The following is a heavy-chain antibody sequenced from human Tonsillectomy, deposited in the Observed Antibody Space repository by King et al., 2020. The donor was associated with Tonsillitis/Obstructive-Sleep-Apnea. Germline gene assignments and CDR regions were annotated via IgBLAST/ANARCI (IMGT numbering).Heavy chain of an antibody. CDR1: GFTFSNYA. Sequence: VQLVESGGGVVQPGRSLTLSCAASGFTFSNYAMHWVRQAPGKGLEWVAVISYDGSNKYYADSVKGRFTISRDNSKNTLYLQMNSLRAEDTAVYYCARESGIQLWSTPPDSFDIWGQGTMATVSS. D-gene: IGHD5-18*01. J-gene: IGHJ3*02. V-gene: IGHV3-30-3*01. CDR2: ISYDGSNK. CDR3: ARESGIQLWSTPPDSFDI.